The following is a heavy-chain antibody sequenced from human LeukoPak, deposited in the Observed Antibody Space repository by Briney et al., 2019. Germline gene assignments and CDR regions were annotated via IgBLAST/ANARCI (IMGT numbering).Heavy chain of an antibody. CDR1: GGSISSGGYS. Sequence: SETLSLTCAVSGGSISSGGYSWSWIRQPPGKGLEWIGYIYYSGSTYYNPSLKSRVTISVDTSKNQFSLKLSSVTAADTAVYYCARARDGADAFDIWGQGTMVTVSS. D-gene: IGHD5-24*01. V-gene: IGHV4-30-4*07. J-gene: IGHJ3*02. CDR2: IYYSGST. CDR3: ARARDGADAFDI.